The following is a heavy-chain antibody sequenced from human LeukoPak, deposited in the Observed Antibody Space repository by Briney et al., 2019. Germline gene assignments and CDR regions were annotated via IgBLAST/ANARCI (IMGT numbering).Heavy chain of an antibody. CDR1: GYTLTGYY. V-gene: IGHV1-2*02. Sequence: ASVKVSCKASGYTLTGYYMHWVRQAPGQGLEWMGWINPNSGGTNYAQKFQGRVTMTRDTSISTAYMELSRLRSDDTAVYYCARDYYDSIYYYYMDVWGKGTTVTVSS. J-gene: IGHJ6*03. D-gene: IGHD3-22*01. CDR2: INPNSGGT. CDR3: ARDYYDSIYYYYMDV.